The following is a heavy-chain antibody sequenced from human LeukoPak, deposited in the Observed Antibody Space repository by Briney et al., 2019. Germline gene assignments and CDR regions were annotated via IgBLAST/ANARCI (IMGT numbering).Heavy chain of an antibody. Sequence: SVKVSCKASGGTFSSYTISWVRQAPGQGLEWMGRIIPILGIANYAQKFQGRVTITADKSTSTAYMELSSLRSEDTAVYYCARDNGYCSSTSCYTGVGWFDPWGQGTLDTVSS. V-gene: IGHV1-69*04. CDR3: ARDNGYCSSTSCYTGVGWFDP. CDR2: IIPILGIA. D-gene: IGHD2-2*02. CDR1: GGTFSSYT. J-gene: IGHJ5*02.